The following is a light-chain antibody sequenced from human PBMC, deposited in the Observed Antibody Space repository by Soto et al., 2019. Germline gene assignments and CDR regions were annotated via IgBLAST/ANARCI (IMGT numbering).Light chain of an antibody. V-gene: IGKV3-20*01. CDR1: QSVSSSY. CDR2: GAS. CDR3: QQHNSRPPIT. Sequence: EIVLTQSPGTLSLSPGERATLSCRASQSVSSSYLAWYQQKPGQAPRLLNYGASSRATGIPDRFSGSGSGTDFPLTSSLLADDFSAEYCQQHNSRPPITFGQGTRLEIK. J-gene: IGKJ5*01.